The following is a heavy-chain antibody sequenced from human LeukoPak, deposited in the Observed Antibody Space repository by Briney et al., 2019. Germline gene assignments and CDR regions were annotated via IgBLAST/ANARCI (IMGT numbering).Heavy chain of an antibody. CDR1: GFTFSSYA. V-gene: IGHV3-30-3*01. J-gene: IGHJ3*02. CDR3: ARGVLLDAFDI. Sequence: GRSLRLSCAASGFTFSSYAMHWVRQAPGKGLEWVAVISYDGSNKYYADSVKGRFTISRDNSKNTLYLQMNSLRAEDTAVYYCARGVLLDAFDIWGQGTMVTVSS. CDR2: ISYDGSNK. D-gene: IGHD3-10*01.